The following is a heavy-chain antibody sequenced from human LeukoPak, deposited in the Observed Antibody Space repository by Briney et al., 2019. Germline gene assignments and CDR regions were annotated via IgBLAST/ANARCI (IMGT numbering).Heavy chain of an antibody. Sequence: SVKVSCKASGTPYSFSSYAISWVRQAPGQGLEWMGRIIPISDIANYARRFWGRVTITADRSTATVYMDLSGLTSEDTAVYYCARDREDSSSSFFYWGQGTPVTVAS. CDR1: GTPYSFSSYA. CDR3: ARDREDSSSSFFY. CDR2: IIPISDIA. J-gene: IGHJ4*02. V-gene: IGHV1-69*04. D-gene: IGHD1-26*01.